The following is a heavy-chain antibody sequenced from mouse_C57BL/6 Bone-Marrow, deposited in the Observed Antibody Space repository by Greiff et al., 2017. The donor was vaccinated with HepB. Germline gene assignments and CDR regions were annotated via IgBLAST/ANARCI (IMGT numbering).Heavy chain of an antibody. CDR3: RDGTYFDV. CDR1: GYTFTSYW. Sequence: QVQLQQPGAELVKPGASVKLSCKASGYTFTSYWMHWVKQRPGQGLEWVGMIRPNSGSTNYNERFKSKATLTVDKSSSTAYMQLSSLTSEDSAVYYCRDGTYFDVWGTGTTVTVSS. V-gene: IGHV1-64*01. J-gene: IGHJ1*03. CDR2: IRPNSGST. D-gene: IGHD3-3*01.